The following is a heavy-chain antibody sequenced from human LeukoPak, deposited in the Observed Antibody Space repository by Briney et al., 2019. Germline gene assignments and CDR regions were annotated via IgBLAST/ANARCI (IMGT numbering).Heavy chain of an antibody. CDR2: IYYSGST. V-gene: IGHV4-59*01. Sequence: SETLSLTCTVSGGSISSYYWSWIRQPPGKGLEWIGYIYYSGSTNYNPSLKGRVTISVDTSKNQFSLKLSSVTAADTAVYYCARGRGYSYGWYFDYWGQGTLVTVSS. D-gene: IGHD5-18*01. CDR3: ARGRGYSYGWYFDY. J-gene: IGHJ4*02. CDR1: GGSISSYY.